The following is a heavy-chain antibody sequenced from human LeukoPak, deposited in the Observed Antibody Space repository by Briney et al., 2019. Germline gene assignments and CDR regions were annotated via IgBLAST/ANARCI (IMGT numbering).Heavy chain of an antibody. CDR2: INAGNGNT. CDR1: GYTFTSYA. J-gene: IGHJ4*02. D-gene: IGHD1-26*01. V-gene: IGHV1-3*03. Sequence: ASVKVSCKASGYTFTSYAMHWGSQAPGQRLEWMGWINAGNGNTKYSQEFQGRVTITRDTSASTAYMELSSLRSEDMAVYYCARAPKWESGDFDYWGQGTLVTVSS. CDR3: ARAPKWESGDFDY.